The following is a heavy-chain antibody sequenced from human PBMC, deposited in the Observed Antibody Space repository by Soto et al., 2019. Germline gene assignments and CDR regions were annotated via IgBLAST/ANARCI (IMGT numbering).Heavy chain of an antibody. Sequence: GGSLRLSCAASGFTFGNYAMTWVRQAPGKGLECVSRISGSGGGTYYADSVKGRFTISRDNSKNTLYLQMSSLRAEDSAVYYCARGSKDSYPGSRIFDFWGRGTLVTVSS. CDR2: ISGSGGGT. D-gene: IGHD2-15*01. V-gene: IGHV3-23*01. J-gene: IGHJ4*02. CDR1: GFTFGNYA. CDR3: ARGSKDSYPGSRIFDF.